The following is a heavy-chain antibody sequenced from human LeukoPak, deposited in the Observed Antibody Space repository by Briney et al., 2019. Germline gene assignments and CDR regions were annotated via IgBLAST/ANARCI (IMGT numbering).Heavy chain of an antibody. D-gene: IGHD1-26*01. J-gene: IGHJ4*02. Sequence: GASVKVSCKASGYTFTGYYMHWVRQAPGQGLEWMGWINPNSGGTNYAQKFQGRVTMTRDTSISTAYMELSRLRSDDTAVYYCARASGSYYGLRNFFDYWGQGTLVTVSS. CDR2: INPNSGGT. CDR3: ARASGSYYGLRNFFDY. CDR1: GYTFTGYY. V-gene: IGHV1-2*02.